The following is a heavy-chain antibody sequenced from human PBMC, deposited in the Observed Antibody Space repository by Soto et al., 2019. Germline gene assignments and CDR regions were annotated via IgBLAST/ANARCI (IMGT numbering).Heavy chain of an antibody. J-gene: IGHJ6*03. CDR3: SGYDSRYYYMDV. CDR1: GFTFSSYA. Sequence: PGGSLRLSCAASGFTFSSYAMSWVRQAPGKGLEWVSAISGSGGSTYYADSVKGRFTISRDNSKNTLYLQMNSLRAEDTAVYYSSGYDSRYYYMDVWGKGTTVTVSS. V-gene: IGHV3-23*01. CDR2: ISGSGGST. D-gene: IGHD5-12*01.